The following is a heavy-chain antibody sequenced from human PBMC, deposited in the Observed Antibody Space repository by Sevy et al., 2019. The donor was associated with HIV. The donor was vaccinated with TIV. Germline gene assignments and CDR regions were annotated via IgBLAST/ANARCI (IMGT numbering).Heavy chain of an antibody. CDR1: GFTFSSYG. Sequence: GGSLRLSCAASGFTFSSYGMHWVRQAPGKGLEWVAVIWYDGSNKYYADSVKGRFTISRDNSKNTLYLQMYSLRAEDTAVYYCARADAVVITSDMDFDYWGQGTLVTVSS. CDR2: IWYDGSNK. D-gene: IGHD3-22*01. J-gene: IGHJ4*02. CDR3: ARADAVVITSDMDFDY. V-gene: IGHV3-33*01.